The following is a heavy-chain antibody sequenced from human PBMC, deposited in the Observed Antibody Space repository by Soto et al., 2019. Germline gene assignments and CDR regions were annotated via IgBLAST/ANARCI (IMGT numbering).Heavy chain of an antibody. Sequence: QVQLQESGPGLVKPSQTLSLTCTVSGGSISSGGYYWCWIRQHPGKGLEWIGYIYYSGSTYYNPSLKSRVTISVDTSKNQCSLKLGSVTAADTAVYYCARDLGGYDWDFYCMDVWGQGTTVTVSS. V-gene: IGHV4-31*03. J-gene: IGHJ6*02. D-gene: IGHD5-12*01. CDR1: GGSISSGGYY. CDR3: ARDLGGYDWDFYCMDV. CDR2: IYYSGST.